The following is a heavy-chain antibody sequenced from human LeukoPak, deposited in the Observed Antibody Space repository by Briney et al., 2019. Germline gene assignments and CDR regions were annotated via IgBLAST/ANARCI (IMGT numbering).Heavy chain of an antibody. D-gene: IGHD2/OR15-2a*01. V-gene: IGHV4-34*01. Sequence: SETLSLSCAVYGGSFSGYQWTWVRQSPGMGLEWIGEINPSGRINYNPSLKSRVIISVDTSKNQFSLRLSSGTAADTAIYYCARALTFPDFYYYMDVWGEGTTVTVSS. CDR2: INPSGRI. CDR1: GGSFSGYQ. CDR3: ARALTFPDFYYYMDV. J-gene: IGHJ6*03.